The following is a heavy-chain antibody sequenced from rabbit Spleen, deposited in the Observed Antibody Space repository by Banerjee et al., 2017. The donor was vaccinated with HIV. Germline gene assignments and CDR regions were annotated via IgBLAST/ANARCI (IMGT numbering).Heavy chain of an antibody. CDR1: GFSFNSNYY. V-gene: IGHV1S45*01. J-gene: IGHJ6*01. CDR3: ARDTGSSFSSYGMDL. D-gene: IGHD8-1*01. CDR2: IYTRNGGT. Sequence: QEQLEESGGGLVKPGASLTLTCTASGFSFNSNYYMSWVRQAPGKGLEWIGTIYTRNGGTWYASWVNGRFTISKTSSTTVTLQVTSPAAADTATYFCARDTGSSFSSYGMDLWGPGTLVTVS.